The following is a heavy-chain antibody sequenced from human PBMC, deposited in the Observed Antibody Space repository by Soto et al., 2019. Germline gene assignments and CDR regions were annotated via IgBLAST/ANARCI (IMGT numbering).Heavy chain of an antibody. CDR3: ARGAAMVDY. J-gene: IGHJ4*02. D-gene: IGHD5-18*01. CDR2: ISQSGST. Sequence: QLQLQESGSGLVKPSQTLYLTCAVSGGSIRSGVYYWSWIRQPPGKGLECIGYISQSGSTYYNPSLKSRVPISVDRSKNQFSMKLSSVTAADTAGYYCARGAAMVDYWGQGTLVTVSS. V-gene: IGHV4-30-2*01. CDR1: GGSIRSGVYY.